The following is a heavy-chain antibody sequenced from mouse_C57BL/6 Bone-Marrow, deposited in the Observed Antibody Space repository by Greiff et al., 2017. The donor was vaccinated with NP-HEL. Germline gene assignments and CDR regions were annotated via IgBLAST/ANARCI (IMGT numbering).Heavy chain of an antibody. Sequence: VQLQQSGAELARPGASVKMSFTASGYTFPSYGISWVKQRTGQGLEWIVEIYPRSGNTYYNGKVKGKATLTADKSSSTAYMELRSLTSEDSAVYFCARCGYGSSYGFAYWGQGTLVTVSA. V-gene: IGHV1-81*01. CDR3: ARCGYGSSYGFAY. J-gene: IGHJ3*01. CDR1: GYTFPSYG. CDR2: IYPRSGNT. D-gene: IGHD1-1*01.